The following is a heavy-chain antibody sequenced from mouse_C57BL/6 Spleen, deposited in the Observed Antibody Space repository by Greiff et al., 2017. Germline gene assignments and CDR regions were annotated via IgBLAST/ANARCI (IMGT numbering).Heavy chain of an antibody. V-gene: IGHV1-59*01. Sequence: QVQLQQPGAELVRPGTSVKLSCKASGYTFTSYWMHWVKQRPGQGLEWIGVIDPSDSYTNYNQKFTGKSTLTVDTSSSTAYMQLSRLTSEDSAVYCCAREGDHGYWGQGTTLTVAS. CDR1: GYTFTSYW. CDR3: AREGDHGY. J-gene: IGHJ2*01. D-gene: IGHD2-13*01. CDR2: IDPSDSYT.